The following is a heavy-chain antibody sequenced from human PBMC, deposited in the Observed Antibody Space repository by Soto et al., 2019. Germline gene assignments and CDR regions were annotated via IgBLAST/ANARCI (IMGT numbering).Heavy chain of an antibody. CDR3: AKDATRTSGWFYFDY. J-gene: IGHJ4*02. V-gene: IGHV3-23*01. Sequence: LSLSCAASGFTFNSFDMAWVRQAPGKGLEWVSAISNSGTRTYYADSVKGLFTISRDNSRNTLHLQMSSLRAEDTAIYYCAKDATRTSGWFYFDYWGQGALVTVSS. CDR2: ISNSGTRT. D-gene: IGHD6-19*01. CDR1: GFTFNSFD.